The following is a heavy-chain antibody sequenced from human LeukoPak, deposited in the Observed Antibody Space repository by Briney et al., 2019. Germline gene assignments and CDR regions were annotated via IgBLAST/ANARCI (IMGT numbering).Heavy chain of an antibody. CDR2: IYYSGST. Sequence: SETLSLTCTVPGGSISSYYWSWIRQPPGKGLEWIGYIYYSGSTNYNPSLKSRVTISVDTSKNQFSLKLSSVTAADTAVYYCARALGGYCSSTSCVLLRPHFDPWGQGTLVTVSS. V-gene: IGHV4-59*08. CDR3: ARALGGYCSSTSCVLLRPHFDP. CDR1: GGSISSYY. J-gene: IGHJ5*02. D-gene: IGHD2-2*01.